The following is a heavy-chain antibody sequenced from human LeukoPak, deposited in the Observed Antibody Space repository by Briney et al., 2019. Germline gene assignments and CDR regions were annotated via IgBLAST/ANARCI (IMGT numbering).Heavy chain of an antibody. CDR1: GFTFSSYG. J-gene: IGHJ4*02. Sequence: GRSLRLSCAASGFTFSSYGMHWVRQAPGKGLEWVAVVSYDGNNKYYADSVKGRFTISGDNAKNSLYLQMNSLRAEDTALYYCARESGAGSIDYWGQGTLVTVSS. V-gene: IGHV3-30*03. CDR2: VSYDGNNK. D-gene: IGHD1-26*01. CDR3: ARESGAGSIDY.